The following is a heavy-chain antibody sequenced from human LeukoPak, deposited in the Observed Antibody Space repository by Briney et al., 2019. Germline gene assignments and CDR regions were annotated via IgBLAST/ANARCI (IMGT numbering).Heavy chain of an antibody. CDR1: GYTFTDYY. CDR3: ARPEYSSGWYDWFDP. V-gene: IGHV1-2*02. Sequence: ASVKVSCKASGYTFTDYYMHWVRQAPGQGLEWMGWINPNSGGTNYAQKFQGRVTMTRDTSISTAYMELSRLRSDDTAVYYCARPEYSSGWYDWFDPWGQGTLVTVSS. CDR2: INPNSGGT. J-gene: IGHJ5*02. D-gene: IGHD6-19*01.